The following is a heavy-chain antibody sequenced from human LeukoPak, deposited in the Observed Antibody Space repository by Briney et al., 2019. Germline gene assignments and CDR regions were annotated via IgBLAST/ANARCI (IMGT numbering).Heavy chain of an antibody. J-gene: IGHJ5*02. CDR1: GGTFSSYA. V-gene: IGHV1-69*13. CDR2: IIPIFGTA. Sequence: GASVKVSCKASGGTFSSYAISWVRQAPGQGLEWMGGIIPIFGTANYAQKFQGRVTITADESTSTAYMELSSLRSEDTAVYYCARKITVTTYVSFDPWGQGTLVTVSS. D-gene: IGHD4-11*01. CDR3: ARKITVTTYVSFDP.